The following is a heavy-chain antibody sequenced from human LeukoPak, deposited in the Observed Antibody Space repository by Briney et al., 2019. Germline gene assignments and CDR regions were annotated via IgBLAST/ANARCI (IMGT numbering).Heavy chain of an antibody. V-gene: IGHV4-30-2*01. CDR1: GGSISSGGYS. J-gene: IGHJ4*02. CDR2: IYHSGST. Sequence: SQTLYLTCAVSGGSISSGGYSWSWIRQPPGKGLEWIGYIYHSGSTYYNPSLKSRVTISVDRSKNQFSLKLSSVTAADTAVYYRARVIAAAGRIPKYYFDYWGQGTLVTVSS. D-gene: IGHD6-13*01. CDR3: ARVIAAAGRIPKYYFDY.